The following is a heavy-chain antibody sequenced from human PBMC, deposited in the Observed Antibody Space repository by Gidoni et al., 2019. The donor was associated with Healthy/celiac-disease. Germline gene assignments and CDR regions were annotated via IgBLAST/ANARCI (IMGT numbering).Heavy chain of an antibody. D-gene: IGHD3-3*01. CDR3: ARDHRGDFWSGAYYYYGMDV. J-gene: IGHJ6*02. Sequence: EVQLVESGEGLVQPGGSLSLSCAGSGFTFSSYWMHWVRQAPGKGLVWVSRINSDGSSTSYADSVKGRFTISRDNAKNTLYLQMNSLRAEDTAVYYCARDHRGDFWSGAYYYYGMDVWGQGTTVTVSS. CDR2: INSDGSST. V-gene: IGHV3-74*01. CDR1: GFTFSSYW.